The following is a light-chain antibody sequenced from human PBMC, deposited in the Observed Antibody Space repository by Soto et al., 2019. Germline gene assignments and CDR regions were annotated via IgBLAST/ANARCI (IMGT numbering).Light chain of an antibody. J-gene: IGKJ5*01. CDR1: QSVLYRSINKNY. V-gene: IGKV4-1*01. Sequence: DIERTQSPDSLTVSLGERACINCKTSQSVLYRSINKNYLAWYQQKPGQPPKLLIYWASTRESGVPDRFSGSGSGTDFTLTISSLQAEDVAVYYCQQYYSTPITFGQGTRLEIK. CDR3: QQYYSTPIT. CDR2: WAS.